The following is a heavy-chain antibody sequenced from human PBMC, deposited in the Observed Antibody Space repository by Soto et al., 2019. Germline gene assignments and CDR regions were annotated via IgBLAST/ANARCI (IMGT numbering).Heavy chain of an antibody. V-gene: IGHV5-10-1*01. D-gene: IGHD1-26*01. CDR1: GYSFTSYL. CDR3: ARLSGVGTTWAFDY. Sequence: GESLKISCKGSGYSFTSYLISWVRQMPGKGLEWMGKIDPTDSFTAYSPSFQGHVTISADRSISTAYLQWSSLKASDTAMYYCARLSGVGTTWAFDYWGQGTLVTVSP. J-gene: IGHJ4*01. CDR2: IDPTDSFT.